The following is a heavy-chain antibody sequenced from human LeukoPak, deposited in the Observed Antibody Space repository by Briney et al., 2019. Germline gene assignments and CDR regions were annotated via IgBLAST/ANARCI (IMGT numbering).Heavy chain of an antibody. D-gene: IGHD3-9*01. Sequence: SETLSLTCAVYGGSFSGYYWSWIRQPPGKGLEWIGEINHSGSTNYNPSLKSRVTISVDTSKNQFSLKLSSVTAADTAVYYCARGRRGYDILTGLRGTFDYWGQGTLVTVSS. J-gene: IGHJ4*02. CDR1: GGSFSGYY. CDR3: ARGRRGYDILTGLRGTFDY. CDR2: INHSGST. V-gene: IGHV4-34*01.